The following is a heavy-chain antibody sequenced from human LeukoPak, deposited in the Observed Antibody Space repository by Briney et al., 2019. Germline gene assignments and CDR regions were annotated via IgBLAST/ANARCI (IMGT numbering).Heavy chain of an antibody. V-gene: IGHV1-8*01. CDR2: MNPNSGNT. J-gene: IGHJ5*02. CDR1: GYTFTSYD. Sequence: GASVKVSCKASGYTFTSYDINWVRQATGQGLEWMGSMNPNSGNTGYAQKFQGRVTMTRNTSISTAYMELSSLRSEDTAVYYCARTDWNDVRIDPWGQGTLVTVSS. CDR3: ARTDWNDVRIDP. D-gene: IGHD1-1*01.